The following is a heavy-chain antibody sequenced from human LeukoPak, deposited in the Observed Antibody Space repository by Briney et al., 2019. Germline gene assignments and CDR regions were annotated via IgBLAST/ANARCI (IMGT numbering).Heavy chain of an antibody. V-gene: IGHV1-18*01. CDR1: GYTFTSYG. D-gene: IGHD3-3*01. CDR2: ISAYNGNT. J-gene: IGHJ5*02. CDR3: ARDPARYDFWSGYNWFDP. Sequence: ASVKVSCKASGYTFTSYGISWVRQAPGQGLEWMGWISAYNGNTNYAQKLQGRVTMTTDTSTSTAYMELRSLRSDDTAVYYCARDPARYDFWSGYNWFDPWGQGTLVTVSS.